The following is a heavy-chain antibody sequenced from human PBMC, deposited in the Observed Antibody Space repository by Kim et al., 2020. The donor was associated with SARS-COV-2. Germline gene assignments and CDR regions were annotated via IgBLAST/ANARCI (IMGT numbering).Heavy chain of an antibody. J-gene: IGHJ3*02. CDR3: ARAPLSITGTTAFDI. V-gene: IGHV4-4*02. CDR2: IYHSGST. D-gene: IGHD1-20*01. CDR1: GGSISSSNW. Sequence: SETLSLTCAVSGGSISSSNWWSWVRQPPGKGLEWIGEIYHSGSTNYNQSLKSRVTISVDKSKNQFSLQLSSVTAADTAVYYCARAPLSITGTTAFDIWGQGAMVTLSS.